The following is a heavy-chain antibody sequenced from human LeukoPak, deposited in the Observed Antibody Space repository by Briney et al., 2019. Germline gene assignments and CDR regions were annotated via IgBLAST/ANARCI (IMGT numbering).Heavy chain of an antibody. V-gene: IGHV3-20*04. CDR2: VSWSGAQT. J-gene: IGHJ4*02. D-gene: IGHD3-22*01. Sequence: PGGSLRLSCVASGFKFDDFAMFWVRQVPGKGLDWVAHVSWSGAQTGYADSVKGRFTISRDNAKKSLYLQMNSLRAEDTAVYYCARGGGYYDSSGYKPVWGQGTLVTVSS. CDR1: GFKFDDFA. CDR3: ARGGGYYDSSGYKPV.